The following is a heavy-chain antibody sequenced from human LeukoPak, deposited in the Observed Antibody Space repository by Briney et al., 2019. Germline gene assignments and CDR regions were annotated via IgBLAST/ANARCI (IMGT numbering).Heavy chain of an antibody. CDR3: ARDRGTDSSGWYGGNSDS. D-gene: IGHD6-19*01. CDR1: GGSISSYY. V-gene: IGHV4-59*01. J-gene: IGHJ5*01. Sequence: SETLSLTCTASGGSISSYYWSWVRQPPGKGLEWMGYINNSGSTNYNHALKSRVTISVDSSKNQFSLKLSSVTAADTAVYYCARDRGTDSSGWYGGNSDSCGQGTLVTVSS. CDR2: INNSGST.